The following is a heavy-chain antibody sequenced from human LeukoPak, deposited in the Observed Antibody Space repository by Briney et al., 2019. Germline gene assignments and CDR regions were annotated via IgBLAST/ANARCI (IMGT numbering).Heavy chain of an antibody. CDR2: IRYDGTNQ. V-gene: IGHV3-30*02. CDR1: GIIFSKYG. CDR3: AKGGLWFGESQYFFDY. D-gene: IGHD3-10*01. J-gene: IGHJ4*02. Sequence: GGSLRLSCAVSGIIFSKYGMHWVRQAPGKGLEWVTFIRYDGTNQFYADSVKGRFTISRDNSKSTLYLHLHSLRAEDTAVYYCAKGGLWFGESQYFFDYWGQGTLVTVSS.